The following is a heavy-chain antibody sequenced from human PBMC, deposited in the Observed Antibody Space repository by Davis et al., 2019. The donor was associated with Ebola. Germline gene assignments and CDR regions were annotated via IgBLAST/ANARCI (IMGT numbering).Heavy chain of an antibody. D-gene: IGHD3-3*01. CDR2: ITGSGGST. J-gene: IGHJ6*04. CDR1: GFTFSSYV. V-gene: IGHV3-23*01. CDR3: ARSGLSFGVVKYHYGMDV. Sequence: PGGSLRLSCAASGFTFSSYVMNWVRQAPGKGLEWVSAITGSGGSTYYAGSVRGRFTIPRDNSKNTLYLQMNSLRAEDTAVYYCARSGLSFGVVKYHYGMDVWGKGTTVTVSS.